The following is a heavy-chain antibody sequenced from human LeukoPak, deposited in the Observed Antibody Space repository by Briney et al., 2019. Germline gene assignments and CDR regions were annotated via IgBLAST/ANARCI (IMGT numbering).Heavy chain of an antibody. J-gene: IGHJ4*02. CDR1: GGSLSGHY. D-gene: IGHD6-13*01. CDR3: ARDPCSRSSCPLRY. V-gene: IGHV4-34*01. Sequence: PSETLSLTCAVSGGSLSGHYCNWIRQTPGKGLEWIGEINHSGTTNYNPSLKSRVAISVDTSKNQCSLRLTSMTAADTAVYYCARDPCSRSSCPLRYWGQGTQVTVSS. CDR2: INHSGTT.